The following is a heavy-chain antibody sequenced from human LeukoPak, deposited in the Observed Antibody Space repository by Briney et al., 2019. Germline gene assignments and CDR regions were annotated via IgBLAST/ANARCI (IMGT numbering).Heavy chain of an antibody. CDR1: GYTFTGYY. Sequence: GASVKVSCKASGYTFTGYYMHWVRQAPGQGLEWMGWINPNSGGTNYAQKFQGRVTMTRDTSTSTAYMELSRLRSDDTAVYYCARETYNDYGDYQGPLDYWGQGTLVTVSS. CDR2: INPNSGGT. D-gene: IGHD4-17*01. V-gene: IGHV1-2*02. J-gene: IGHJ4*02. CDR3: ARETYNDYGDYQGPLDY.